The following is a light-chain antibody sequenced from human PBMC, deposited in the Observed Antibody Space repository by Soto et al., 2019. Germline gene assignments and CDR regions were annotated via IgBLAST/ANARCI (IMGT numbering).Light chain of an antibody. CDR3: QQYGGSAYT. CDR2: AAS. V-gene: IGKV3-20*01. J-gene: IGKJ2*01. CDR1: QGISSSY. Sequence: EIVLTQSPGTLSLSPGERATLSCRASQGISSSYLAWYQHTPGQAPRLLIYAASSRATGIPDRFSGSGSGTDFTLTISRLEPEDSAVYYCQQYGGSAYTFGQGTKLQIK.